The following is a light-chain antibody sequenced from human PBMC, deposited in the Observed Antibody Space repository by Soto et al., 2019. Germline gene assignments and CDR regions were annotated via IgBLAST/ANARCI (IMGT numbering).Light chain of an antibody. J-gene: IGLJ1*01. CDR3: SSYSSSSTFYV. CDR2: QVS. V-gene: IGLV2-14*01. Sequence: QSVLTQPASVSGSPGQSITTSCTGTSSDIGGFYYVSWYQHHPGKDPKLMIYQVSNRPSGVSNRFSGSKSGNTASLTISGLQAEDEADYFCSSYSSSSTFYVFGAGTRSPS. CDR1: SSDIGGFYY.